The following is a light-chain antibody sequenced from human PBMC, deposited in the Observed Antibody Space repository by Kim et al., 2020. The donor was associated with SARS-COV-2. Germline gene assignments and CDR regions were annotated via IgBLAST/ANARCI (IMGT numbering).Light chain of an antibody. V-gene: IGLV7-46*01. CDR2: DIN. CDR3: LLFYSGVRV. CDR1: TEAVPSGYF. Sequence: PGGTVPLPGGSSTEAVPSGYFPYWFQRRPGQAPRTLIFDINKKESCTPARFSGSLLGDKAALTLSGAQPEDEADYYCLLFYSGVRVFGGGTQLTVL. J-gene: IGLJ3*02.